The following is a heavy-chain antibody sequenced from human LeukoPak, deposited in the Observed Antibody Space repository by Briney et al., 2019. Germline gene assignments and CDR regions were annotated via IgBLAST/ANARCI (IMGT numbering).Heavy chain of an antibody. D-gene: IGHD6-13*01. V-gene: IGHV1-2*02. J-gene: IGHJ4*02. Sequence: ASVKVSCKASGYTFTGHYMHWVRQAPGQGLEWMGWINPNSGGTRYAQKFQGRVTMTRDTSISTAYMELSRLTSDDTAVYYCARVKPIAAAGPNYYLDYWGQGTLVTVSS. CDR3: ARVKPIAAAGPNYYLDY. CDR2: INPNSGGT. CDR1: GYTFTGHY.